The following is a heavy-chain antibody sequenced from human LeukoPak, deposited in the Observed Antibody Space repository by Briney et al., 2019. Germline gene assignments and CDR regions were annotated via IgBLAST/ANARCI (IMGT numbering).Heavy chain of an antibody. J-gene: IGHJ4*02. CDR1: GFTFSSYG. Sequence: GGSLRLSCAASGFTFSSYGMHWVRQAPGKGLEWVAVIWYDGSNKYYADSMKGRFTISRDNSKNTLYLQMNSLRAEDTAVYYCARGEYYDILTGSDYWGQGTLVTVSS. CDR3: ARGEYYDILTGSDY. D-gene: IGHD3-9*01. CDR2: IWYDGSNK. V-gene: IGHV3-33*01.